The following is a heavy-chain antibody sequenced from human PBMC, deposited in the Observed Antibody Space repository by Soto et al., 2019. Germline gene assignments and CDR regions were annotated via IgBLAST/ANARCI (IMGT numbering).Heavy chain of an antibody. D-gene: IGHD3-3*01. Sequence: SETLSLTCAVYVGSFSGYYWSWIRQPPGKGLEWIGEINHSGSTNYNPSLKSRVTISVDTSKNQFSLKLSSVTAADTAVYYCARARYDFWSGYREDYYYGMDVWGQGTTVTVS. CDR3: ARARYDFWSGYREDYYYGMDV. J-gene: IGHJ6*02. V-gene: IGHV4-34*01. CDR1: VGSFSGYY. CDR2: INHSGST.